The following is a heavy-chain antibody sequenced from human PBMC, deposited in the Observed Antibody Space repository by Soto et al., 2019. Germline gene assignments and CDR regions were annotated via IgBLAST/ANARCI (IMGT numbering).Heavy chain of an antibody. CDR3: AKGVSSSWYVDS. CDR1: GGAVSSDDYY. J-gene: IGHJ4*02. Sequence: QVQLQEAGPGLVKPSGTLSLTCSVSGGAVSSDDYYWSWIRQPPGETLEWIGFLLSGGGTSTNPSPGSRLSISVDTSRNQFSLRLTSVTASDTGVYFCAKGVSSSWYVDSWGRGTLVTVSS. D-gene: IGHD6-13*01. V-gene: IGHV4-61*08. CDR2: LLSGGGT.